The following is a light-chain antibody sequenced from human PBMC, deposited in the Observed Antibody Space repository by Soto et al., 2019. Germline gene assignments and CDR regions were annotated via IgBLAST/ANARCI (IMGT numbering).Light chain of an antibody. V-gene: IGKV3-20*01. CDR2: SAS. CDR1: ETVDTSS. CDR3: QQYGDSPL. J-gene: IGKJ3*01. Sequence: EIVLTQSPGTLSLSPGETATLSCRASETVDTSSLGWYQQKPGRAPSLLIYSASRRATGIPDRFDASGSATDFTLTISRLEPEDFAVYYCQQYGDSPLFGPGTKVDIK.